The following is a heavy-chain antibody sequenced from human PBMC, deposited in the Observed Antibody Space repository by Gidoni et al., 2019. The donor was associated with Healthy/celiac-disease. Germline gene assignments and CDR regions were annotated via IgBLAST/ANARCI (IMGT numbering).Heavy chain of an antibody. D-gene: IGHD6-13*01. Sequence: EVQLLESGGGLVQPVGSLRPSCAASGFTFSSYARCWVRQAPGKGLEWVSAMSGSGGSTYYADSVKGRFTISRDNSKNTLYLQMNSLRAEDTAVYYCAKDRGIAAATKPYYYGMDVWGQGTTVTVSS. J-gene: IGHJ6*02. V-gene: IGHV3-23*01. CDR3: AKDRGIAAATKPYYYGMDV. CDR2: MSGSGGST. CDR1: GFTFSSYA.